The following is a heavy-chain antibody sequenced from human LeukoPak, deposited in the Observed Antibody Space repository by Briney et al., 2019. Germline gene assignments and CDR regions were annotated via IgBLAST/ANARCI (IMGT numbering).Heavy chain of an antibody. Sequence: GGSLRLSCAASGFSSSSYAMSWVRQAPGKGLEWVSTISSRSGSTSYADSVKGRFSISRDNSKNTLYLQMTSLRAEDTAVYYCAKVRQGPGYWGQGTLVTVSS. CDR2: ISSRSGST. J-gene: IGHJ4*02. CDR1: GFSSSSYA. CDR3: AKVRQGPGY. V-gene: IGHV3-23*01.